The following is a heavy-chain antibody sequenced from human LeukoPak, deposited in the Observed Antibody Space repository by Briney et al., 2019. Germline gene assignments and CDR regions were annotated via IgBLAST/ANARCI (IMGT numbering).Heavy chain of an antibody. Sequence: GGSLRLFCAASEFTFSSYGMHWVRQAPGKGLEWVAVIWYDGSNKYYADSVKGRFTISRDNSKNTLYLQMNSLRAEDTAVYYCVRDRGITMVRGVSYYFDYWGQGTLVTVSS. V-gene: IGHV3-33*01. D-gene: IGHD3-10*01. CDR3: VRDRGITMVRGVSYYFDY. CDR1: EFTFSSYG. J-gene: IGHJ4*02. CDR2: IWYDGSNK.